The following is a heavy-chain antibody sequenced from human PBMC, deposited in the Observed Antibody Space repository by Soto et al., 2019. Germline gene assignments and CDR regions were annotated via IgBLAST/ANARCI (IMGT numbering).Heavy chain of an antibody. Sequence: QVQLVQPGAEVKKPGSSVKVSCKASGGTFSSYAISWVRQAPGQGLEWMGGVIPIFGTANYAQKFQGRVTITADESTSTAYMELSSLRSEDTAVYYCARQYSIRGDFDYWGQGTLVTVSS. CDR3: ARQYSIRGDFDY. D-gene: IGHD6-13*01. V-gene: IGHV1-69*01. CDR2: VIPIFGTA. J-gene: IGHJ4*02. CDR1: GGTFSSYA.